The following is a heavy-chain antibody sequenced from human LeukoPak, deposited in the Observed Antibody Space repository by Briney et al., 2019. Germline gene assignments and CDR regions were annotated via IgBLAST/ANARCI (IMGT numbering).Heavy chain of an antibody. Sequence: SQTLSLTCTVSGGSISSGDYYWSWIRQPPGKGLEWIGYIYYSGSTYYNPSLKSRVTISVDTSKNQFSLKLSSVTAADTAVYYCARDYSGYDSLYYYYYCMDVWGKGTTVTVSS. CDR2: IYYSGST. CDR3: ARDYSGYDSLYYYYYCMDV. J-gene: IGHJ6*03. CDR1: GGSISSGDYY. D-gene: IGHD5-12*01. V-gene: IGHV4-30-4*08.